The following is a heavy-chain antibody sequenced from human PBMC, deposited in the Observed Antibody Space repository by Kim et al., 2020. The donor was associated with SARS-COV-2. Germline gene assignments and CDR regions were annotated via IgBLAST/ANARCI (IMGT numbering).Heavy chain of an antibody. Sequence: SETLSLTCTVSGGSISSSSYYWGWIRQPPGKGLEWIGSIYYSGSTYYNPSLKSRVTISVDTSKNQFSLKLSSVTAADTAVDYCASSFHQRGFDYWGQGTL. CDR3: ASSFHQRGFDY. D-gene: IGHD2-2*01. J-gene: IGHJ4*02. V-gene: IGHV4-39*01. CDR2: IYYSGST. CDR1: GGSISSSSYY.